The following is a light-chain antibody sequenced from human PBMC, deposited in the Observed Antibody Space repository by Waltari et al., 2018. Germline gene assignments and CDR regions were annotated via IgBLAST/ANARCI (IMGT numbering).Light chain of an antibody. CDR2: AAS. Sequence: MTQSPSSLSASVGDRVTITCRASQTISSYLAWYQQKPGKVPKLLIYAASSLESGVPSRFSGSGSGTEFTLTISSLQPEDFATYYCQQHNSHPYSFGQGTKVEIK. CDR1: QTISSY. V-gene: IGKV1-17*03. J-gene: IGKJ2*03. CDR3: QQHNSHPYS.